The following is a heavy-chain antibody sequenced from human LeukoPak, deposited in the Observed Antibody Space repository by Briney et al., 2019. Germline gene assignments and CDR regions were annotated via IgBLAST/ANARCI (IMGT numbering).Heavy chain of an antibody. CDR1: GFTFSSYA. CDR2: ISSNGGST. D-gene: IGHD4-17*01. CDR3: ARSTTVTTPVYYYYYYMDV. Sequence: GGSLRLSCAASGFTFSSYAMHWVRQAPGKGLEYVSAISSNGGSTYYANSVKGRFTISRDNSKNTLYLQMGSLRAEDMAVYYCARSTTVTTPVYYYYYYMDVWGKGTTVTVSS. J-gene: IGHJ6*03. V-gene: IGHV3-64*01.